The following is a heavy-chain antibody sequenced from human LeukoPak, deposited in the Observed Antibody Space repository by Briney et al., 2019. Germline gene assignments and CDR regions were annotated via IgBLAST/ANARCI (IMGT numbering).Heavy chain of an antibody. J-gene: IGHJ4*02. CDR1: GFTFSSYS. D-gene: IGHD6-13*01. V-gene: IGHV3-21*01. CDR2: IGSSSSYI. Sequence: GGSLRLSCAASGFTFSSYSMNWVRQAPGKGLEWVSSIGSSSSYIYYAGSVKGRFTISRDNAKNSLYLQMNSLRAEDTAVYYCARDLLGSSWYVNDYWGQGTLVTVSS. CDR3: ARDLLGSSWYVNDY.